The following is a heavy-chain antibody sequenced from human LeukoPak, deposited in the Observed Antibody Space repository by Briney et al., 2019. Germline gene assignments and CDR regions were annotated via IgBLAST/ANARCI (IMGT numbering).Heavy chain of an antibody. CDR3: ARSSSSYWFDP. CDR1: GFTFSSYA. D-gene: IGHD6-13*01. J-gene: IGHJ5*02. Sequence: PGGSLRLSCAASGFTFSSYAMHWVRQAPGKGLEYVSAISSNGGSTYYANSVKGRFTISRDNSKNTLYLQMGSLRAEDMAVYYRARSSSSYWFDPWGQGTLVTVSS. CDR2: ISSNGGST. V-gene: IGHV3-64*01.